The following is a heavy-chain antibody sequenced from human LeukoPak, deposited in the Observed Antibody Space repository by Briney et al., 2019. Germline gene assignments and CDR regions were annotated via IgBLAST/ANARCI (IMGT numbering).Heavy chain of an antibody. V-gene: IGHV1-2*02. Sequence: GASVKVSCKASGYTFTGYYIHWVRQAPGQGLEWMGYINPYSDDTKYAQKFQGRVTMTRDTSISTAYMELSRLSSDDTAIYFCAGDGVHASGDFLHFWGQGTLVTVSS. CDR2: INPYSDDT. CDR1: GYTFTGYY. J-gene: IGHJ4*02. D-gene: IGHD4-17*01. CDR3: AGDGVHASGDFLHF.